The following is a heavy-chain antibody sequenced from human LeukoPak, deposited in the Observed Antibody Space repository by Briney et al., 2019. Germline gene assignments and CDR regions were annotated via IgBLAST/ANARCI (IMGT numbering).Heavy chain of an antibody. J-gene: IGHJ5*02. V-gene: IGHV3-49*04. Sequence: GRSLRLSCTASGFTFGDYAMSWVRQAPGKGLEWVGFIRSKAYGGTTEYAASVKGRFTISRNDSKSIAYLQMNSLKTEDTAVYYCTRDPVYDFWSGYSNWFDPWGQGTLVTVSS. CDR3: TRDPVYDFWSGYSNWFDP. CDR2: IRSKAYGGTT. CDR1: GFTFGDYA. D-gene: IGHD3-3*01.